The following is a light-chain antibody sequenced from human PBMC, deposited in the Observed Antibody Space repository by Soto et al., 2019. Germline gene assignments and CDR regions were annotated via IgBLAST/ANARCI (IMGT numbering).Light chain of an antibody. CDR1: SSYVGAHNF. V-gene: IGLV2-8*01. Sequence: SVLTQPPSASGSPGQSVTISCTGTSSYVGAHNFVSWHQQHPGKAPKLMIYEVSKRPSGVPDRFSGSKSGNTASLTVSGLQAEDGAEYYCSSYAGSNNYVFGTGTKSPS. J-gene: IGLJ1*01. CDR3: SSYAGSNNYV. CDR2: EVS.